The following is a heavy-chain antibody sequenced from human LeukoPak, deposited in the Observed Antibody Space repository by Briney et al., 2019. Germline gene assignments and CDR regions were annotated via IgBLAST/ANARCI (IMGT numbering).Heavy chain of an antibody. J-gene: IGHJ4*02. Sequence: GGSLRLSCAASGFTFSSYGMHWVRQAPGKGLEWVAVISYDGSNKYYADSVKGRFTISRDNSKNTLYLQMNSLRAEDTAVYYCAKVAVEYYYGSGSLDYWGQGTLVTVSS. CDR1: GFTFSSYG. D-gene: IGHD3-10*01. CDR2: ISYDGSNK. CDR3: AKVAVEYYYGSGSLDY. V-gene: IGHV3-30*18.